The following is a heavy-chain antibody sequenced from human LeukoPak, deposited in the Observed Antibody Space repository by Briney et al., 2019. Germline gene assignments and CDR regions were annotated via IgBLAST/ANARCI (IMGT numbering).Heavy chain of an antibody. D-gene: IGHD2-2*01. V-gene: IGHV5-51*01. Sequence: GESLKISCKGSGYSFTSYWIGWVRQMPGKGLEWMGIIYPGDSDTRYSPSFQGQVTISADKSISTAYLQWSSLKASDTAMYYCARQEELGYCSSTSCCGYFDYWGQGTLVTVSS. CDR3: ARQEELGYCSSTSCCGYFDY. J-gene: IGHJ4*02. CDR1: GYSFTSYW. CDR2: IYPGDSDT.